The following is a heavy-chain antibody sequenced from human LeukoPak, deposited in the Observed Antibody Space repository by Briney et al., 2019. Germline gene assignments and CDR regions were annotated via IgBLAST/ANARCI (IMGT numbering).Heavy chain of an antibody. CDR1: GFTFSSYA. D-gene: IGHD2-15*01. Sequence: DPGGSLRLSCAASGFTFSSYALSWVRQPPGKGLEWVSTISAPGGNTYYADSVTGRFTISRDSSKSTLYLQMNSLRAEDTAVYYCAKGGGYSGNAFDIWGQGTMVTVSS. CDR2: ISAPGGNT. CDR3: AKGGGYSGNAFDI. V-gene: IGHV3-23*01. J-gene: IGHJ3*02.